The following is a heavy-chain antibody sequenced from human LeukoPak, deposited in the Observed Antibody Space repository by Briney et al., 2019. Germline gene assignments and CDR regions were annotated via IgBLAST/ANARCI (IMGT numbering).Heavy chain of an antibody. J-gene: IGHJ6*04. CDR3: ARDLGGYSSGSYFYVMDV. Sequence: PSETLSLTCTVSGGSISSYYWSWIRQPPGKGLEWIGYIYHSGSTYYNPSLKSRVTMSVDTSENQFSLKLASVTAADTAVYYCARDLGGYSSGSYFYVMDVWGKGTTVTVSS. D-gene: IGHD5-18*01. CDR2: IYHSGST. V-gene: IGHV4-59*12. CDR1: GGSISSYY.